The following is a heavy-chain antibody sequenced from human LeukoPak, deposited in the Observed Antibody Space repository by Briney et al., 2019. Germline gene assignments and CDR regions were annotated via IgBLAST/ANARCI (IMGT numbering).Heavy chain of an antibody. J-gene: IGHJ4*02. CDR3: ATIFPYCGGDCYLSY. D-gene: IGHD2-21*02. Sequence: SETLSLTCTVSGGSISSYYWSWIRQPPGKGLEWIGYIYYSGSTNYNPSLKSRVTISVDTSKNQFSLKLTSVTAADTAVYYCATIFPYCGGDCYLSYWGQGTQVTVSS. CDR1: GGSISSYY. CDR2: IYYSGST. V-gene: IGHV4-59*01.